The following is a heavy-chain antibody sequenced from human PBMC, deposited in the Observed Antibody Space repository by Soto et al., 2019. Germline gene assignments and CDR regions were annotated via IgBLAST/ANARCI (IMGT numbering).Heavy chain of an antibody. J-gene: IGHJ5*02. D-gene: IGHD2-15*01. Sequence: EVQVVESGGGLVQPGGSLRLSCAASGFTFSSYDMHWVRQPTGKSLEWVSAIGTAGDTYYPDSVKGRFTISRENAKNSLYLQMNSLRVGDTAVYYCARGPVSGGSWWWFDPWGQGTLAPVSS. CDR2: IGTAGDT. CDR3: ARGPVSGGSWWWFDP. V-gene: IGHV3-13*01. CDR1: GFTFSSYD.